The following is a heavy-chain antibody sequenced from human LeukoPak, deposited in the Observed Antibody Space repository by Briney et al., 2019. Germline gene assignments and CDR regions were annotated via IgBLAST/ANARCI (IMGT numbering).Heavy chain of an antibody. CDR1: DDSITMYY. CDR3: YMDF. V-gene: IGHV4-59*01. CDR2: VDHTGST. Sequence: SETLSLTCTVSDDSITMYYWTWIRQPPGKGLEWIGYVDHTGSTKFNPSLNGRVSISRDTSNNFFSLRLRPVTAADTAVYFFYMDFWGKGTTVTVSS. J-gene: IGHJ6*03.